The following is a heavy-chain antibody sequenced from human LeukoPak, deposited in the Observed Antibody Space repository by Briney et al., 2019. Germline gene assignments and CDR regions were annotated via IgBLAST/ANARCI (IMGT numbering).Heavy chain of an antibody. CDR2: IYYSGST. J-gene: IGHJ5*02. V-gene: IGHV4-39*01. CDR3: ARHPMVRGVIVNWFDP. D-gene: IGHD3-10*01. Sequence: PSETLSLTCTVSGGSISSSNYSWGWIRQPPGKGLEWIGTIYYSGSTYYNPSLKSRVTISVDTSKHQFSLRLSSVTAADTAVYYCARHPMVRGVIVNWFDPWGQGTLVTVSS. CDR1: GGSISSSNYS.